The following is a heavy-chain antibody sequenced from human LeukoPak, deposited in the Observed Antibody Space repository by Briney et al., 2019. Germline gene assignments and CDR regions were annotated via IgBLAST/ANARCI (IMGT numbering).Heavy chain of an antibody. D-gene: IGHD4-17*01. J-gene: IGHJ4*02. CDR3: AKDSAGWAGDYDYFDY. CDR1: GFMFSTYA. V-gene: IGHV3-23*01. Sequence: GGSLRLSCATSGFMFSTYAMSWVRQAPGKGLEWVSIISNSGGSTYYADSVKGRFTLSRDNSKNTLYLQMNSLRAEDTAVYYCAKDSAGWAGDYDYFDYWGQGTLVTVSS. CDR2: ISNSGGST.